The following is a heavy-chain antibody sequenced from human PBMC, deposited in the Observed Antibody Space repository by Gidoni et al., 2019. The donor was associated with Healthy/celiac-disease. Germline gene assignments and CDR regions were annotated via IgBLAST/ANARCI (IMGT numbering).Heavy chain of an antibody. V-gene: IGHV4-34*01. CDR3: ARRHSYGTRYFDY. CDR1: GGHFSGYD. CDR2: INHSGST. Sequence: QAHLQQCGAGLLQPPEPLSLTCAVYGGHFSGYDWSWLRQPPGQGLEWFGEINHSGSTNYNPSLKRRVTISVDTSKNQFSLELSSVTAADTAVYYCARRHSYGTRYFDYWGQGTLVTVSP. D-gene: IGHD5-18*01. J-gene: IGHJ4*02.